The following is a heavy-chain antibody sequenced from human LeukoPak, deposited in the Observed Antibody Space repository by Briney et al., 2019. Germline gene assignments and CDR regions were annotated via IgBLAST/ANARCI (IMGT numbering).Heavy chain of an antibody. D-gene: IGHD6-19*01. J-gene: IGHJ4*02. V-gene: IGHV4-59*01. CDR2: IYYSGST. CDR3: AKVAVAGTLPSTLYYFDY. CDR1: GGSISSYY. Sequence: PSETLSLTCTVSGGSISSYYWSWIRQPPGKGLEWIGYIYYSGSTNDNPSLKSRVTISVDTSKNQFSLKLSSVTAADTAVYYCAKVAVAGTLPSTLYYFDYWGQGTLVTVSS.